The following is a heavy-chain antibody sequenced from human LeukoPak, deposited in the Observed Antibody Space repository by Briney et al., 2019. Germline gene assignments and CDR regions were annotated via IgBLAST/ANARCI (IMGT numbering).Heavy chain of an antibody. J-gene: IGHJ4*02. CDR3: AKARRSNYAPFDY. V-gene: IGHV3-66*01. D-gene: IGHD4-11*01. CDR1: GFTVSSNY. Sequence: GGSLRLSCAASGFTVSSNYMSWVRQAPGKGLEWVSIIYFGDNTYYADAVKGRFTISRDNSKNTLYLQMNSLRVEDTAVYYCAKARRSNYAPFDYWGQGTLVTVSS. CDR2: IYFGDNT.